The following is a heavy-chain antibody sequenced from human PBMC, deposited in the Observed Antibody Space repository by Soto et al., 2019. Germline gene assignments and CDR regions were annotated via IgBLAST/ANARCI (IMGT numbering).Heavy chain of an antibody. D-gene: IGHD3-10*01. Sequence: PGGSLRLSCAASGVSFSSYGMHWVRQAPGKGLEWVAVIWYDGSNKYYADSVKGRFTISRDNSKNTLYLQMNSLRAEDTAVYYCARDVAYYYGSGSYYKRALSYGMDVWGQGTTVTVSS. J-gene: IGHJ6*02. CDR1: GVSFSSYG. CDR2: IWYDGSNK. CDR3: ARDVAYYYGSGSYYKRALSYGMDV. V-gene: IGHV3-33*01.